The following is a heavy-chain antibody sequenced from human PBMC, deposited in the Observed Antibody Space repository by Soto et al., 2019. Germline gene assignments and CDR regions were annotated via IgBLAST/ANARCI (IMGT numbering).Heavy chain of an antibody. CDR1: GFSLSTSGVG. CDR3: AHNGPSIAAPVNWFDP. Sequence: QITLKESGPTLVKPTQPLTLTCTFSGFSLSTSGVGVGWIRQPPGKALEWLALIYWDDDKRYSPSLKSRLTITKDTSKNPVVLTMTTMDHVDTATYYCAHNGPSIAAPVNWFDPWGQGTLVTVSS. D-gene: IGHD6-13*01. V-gene: IGHV2-5*02. J-gene: IGHJ5*02. CDR2: IYWDDDK.